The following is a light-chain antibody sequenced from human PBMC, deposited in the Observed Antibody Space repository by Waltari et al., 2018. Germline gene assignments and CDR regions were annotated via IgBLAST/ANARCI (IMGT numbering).Light chain of an antibody. J-gene: IGLJ1*01. Sequence: QSALTQPASVSGSPGQSITISCTGTSSDVGSYNLVSWYQQYPGKAPKLMIYEGSKRPSGVSNRFSGSKSGNTASLTISGRQAEDEADYYCCSYAGSSTFYVFGTGTKVTVL. CDR1: SSDVGSYNL. V-gene: IGLV2-23*01. CDR3: CSYAGSSTFYV. CDR2: EGS.